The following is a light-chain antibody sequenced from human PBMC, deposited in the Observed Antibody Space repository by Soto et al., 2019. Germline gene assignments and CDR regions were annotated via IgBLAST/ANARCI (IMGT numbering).Light chain of an antibody. CDR2: GAS. CDR1: QSVSST. V-gene: IGKV3-15*01. CDR3: QQYNNWPWT. Sequence: EIVMTQSPATLSVSPGERATLSCRASQSVSSTLAWYQQKPGQAPRLLIYGASTRATGIPARFNGSGSGTEFTLTISSLQSEDCVVYHCQQYNNWPWTFGQGTKVELK. J-gene: IGKJ1*01.